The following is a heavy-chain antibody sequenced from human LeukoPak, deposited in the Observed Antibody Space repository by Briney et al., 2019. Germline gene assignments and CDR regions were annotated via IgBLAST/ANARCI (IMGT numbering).Heavy chain of an antibody. CDR2: INHSGST. V-gene: IGHV4-34*01. CDR1: GGSFSGYY. CDR3: ARARIVVVPAAISYFDY. J-gene: IGHJ4*02. D-gene: IGHD2-2*02. Sequence: PSETLSLTCAVYGGSFSGYYWSWIRQPPGKGLEWIGEINHSGSTNYNPSLKSRVTISVDTSKNQFSLKLSPVTAADTAVYYCARARIVVVPAAISYFDYWGQGTLVTVSS.